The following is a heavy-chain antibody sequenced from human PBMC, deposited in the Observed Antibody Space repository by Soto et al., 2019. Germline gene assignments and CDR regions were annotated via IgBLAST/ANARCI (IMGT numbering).Heavy chain of an antibody. D-gene: IGHD6-6*01. Sequence: GGSLRLSCAASGFTFSSYSMNWVRQAPGKGLEWVSSISSSSSYIYYADSVKGRFTISRDNAKNSLYLQMNSLRAEDTAVYYYARERQGIEARWHDYWGQGPLVTASS. J-gene: IGHJ4*02. CDR2: ISSSSSYI. CDR1: GFTFSSYS. V-gene: IGHV3-21*01. CDR3: ARERQGIEARWHDY.